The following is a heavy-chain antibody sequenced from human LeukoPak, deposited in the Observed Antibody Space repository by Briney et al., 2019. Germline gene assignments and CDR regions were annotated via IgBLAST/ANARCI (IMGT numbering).Heavy chain of an antibody. CDR2: IRYDGSNK. J-gene: IGHJ4*02. CDR1: GFTFSSYG. Sequence: GGSLRLSCAASGFTFSSYGMHWVRQAPGKGLEWVAFIRYDGSNKYYADSVKGRFTISRDNSKNTLYLQMNSLRAEDTAVYYCAKDAGGYRYGTYYFDYWGQGTLVTVSS. D-gene: IGHD5-18*01. CDR3: AKDAGGYRYGTYYFDY. V-gene: IGHV3-30*02.